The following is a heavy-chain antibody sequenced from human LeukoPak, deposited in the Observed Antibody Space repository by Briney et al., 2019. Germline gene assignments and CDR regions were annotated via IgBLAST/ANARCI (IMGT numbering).Heavy chain of an antibody. CDR2: ISAYNGNT. CDR3: ARVHDYGITEGTPDY. V-gene: IGHV1-18*01. J-gene: IGHJ4*02. CDR1: GYTFTSYG. Sequence: GASVKVSCKAFGYTFTSYGISWVRQAPGQGLEWMGWISAYNGNTNYAQKLQGRVTMTTDTSTSTAYMELRSLRSDDTAVYYCARVHDYGITEGTPDYWGQGTLVTVSS. D-gene: IGHD5-12*01.